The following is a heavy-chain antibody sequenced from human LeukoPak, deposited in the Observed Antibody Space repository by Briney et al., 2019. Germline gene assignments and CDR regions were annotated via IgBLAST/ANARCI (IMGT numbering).Heavy chain of an antibody. D-gene: IGHD3-3*01. CDR1: GYTFTSYG. CDR3: ARGSAGRRYYDFWSGYYSXWFDP. Sequence: ASVKVSCKASGYTFTSYGISWVRQAPGQGLEWMGWISAYNGNTNYAQKLQGRVTVTTDTSTSTAYMELRSLRSDDTAVYYCARGSAGRRYYDFWSGYYSXWFDPWGQGTLVXVXS. CDR2: ISAYNGNT. J-gene: IGHJ5*02. V-gene: IGHV1-18*01.